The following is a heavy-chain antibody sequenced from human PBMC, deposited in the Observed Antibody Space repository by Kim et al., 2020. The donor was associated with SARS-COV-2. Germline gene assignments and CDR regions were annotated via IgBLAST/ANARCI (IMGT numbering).Heavy chain of an antibody. J-gene: IGHJ6*02. D-gene: IGHD2-15*01. V-gene: IGHV3-74*01. Sequence: GGSLRLSCAASGFSVSNYWINWVRHAPGKGLVWVSRISSDGRYTHYADSVKGRFTLSRDNAENTLFLQMNSLRAEDTAVYYCARGMFSSCFDVWGQGTTVTVSS. CDR2: ISSDGRYT. CDR3: ARGMFSSCFDV. CDR1: GFSVSNYW.